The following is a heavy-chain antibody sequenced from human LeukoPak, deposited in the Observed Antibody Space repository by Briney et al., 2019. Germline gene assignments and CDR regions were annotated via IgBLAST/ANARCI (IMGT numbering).Heavy chain of an antibody. D-gene: IGHD5-12*01. J-gene: IGHJ4*02. V-gene: IGHV4-4*07. CDR1: GGSISSYD. CDR2: IQTSGST. CDR3: ARGDDYKSTLFDY. Sequence: SETLSLTCTVSGGSISSYDWSWIRQPAGKGLEWIGHIQTSGSTNYNPSLKSRVTMSVDTSKNQFSLKVSSVTAADTAVYYCARGDDYKSTLFDYWGQGTLVTVSS.